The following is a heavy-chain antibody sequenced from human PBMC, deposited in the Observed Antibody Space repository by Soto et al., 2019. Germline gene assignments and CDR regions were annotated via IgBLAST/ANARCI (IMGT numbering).Heavy chain of an antibody. V-gene: IGHV4-39*01. Sequence: PSETLSLTCSVSGGSISSSSYFWGWIRQPPGKGLEWIGSIYYSGSTYYNPSLKSRVTVSVDTSKNQFSLKLSSVTAADTAVYDCARHASHFLFDLWGNRTLVTVIS. CDR1: GGSISSSSYF. CDR2: IYYSGST. CDR3: ARHASHFLFDL. J-gene: IGHJ5*02. D-gene: IGHD3-3*01.